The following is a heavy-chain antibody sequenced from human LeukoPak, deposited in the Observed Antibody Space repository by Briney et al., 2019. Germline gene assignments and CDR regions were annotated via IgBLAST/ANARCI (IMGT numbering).Heavy chain of an antibody. Sequence: SETLSLTCTVSGGSISSSSYYWGWIRQPPGKGLEWIGSIYYSGSTYYNPSLKSRVTISVDTSKNQFSLKLSSVTAADTAVYYCARVTRSMIRGVIMFDPWGQGTLVTVSS. D-gene: IGHD3-10*01. CDR2: IYYSGST. J-gene: IGHJ5*02. V-gene: IGHV4-39*07. CDR3: ARVTRSMIRGVIMFDP. CDR1: GGSISSSSYY.